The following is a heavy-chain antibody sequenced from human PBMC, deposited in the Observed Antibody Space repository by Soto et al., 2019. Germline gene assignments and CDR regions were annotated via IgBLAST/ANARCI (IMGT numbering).Heavy chain of an antibody. J-gene: IGHJ4*02. CDR2: IWYDGSNK. Sequence: GGSLRLSCAASGFTFSSYGMHWVRQAPGKGLEWVAVIWYDGSNKYYADSVKGRFTISRDNSKNTLYLQMNSLRAEDTAVYYCARPIAAAGLMGFDYWGQGTLVTVSS. CDR1: GFTFSSYG. V-gene: IGHV3-33*01. D-gene: IGHD6-13*01. CDR3: ARPIAAAGLMGFDY.